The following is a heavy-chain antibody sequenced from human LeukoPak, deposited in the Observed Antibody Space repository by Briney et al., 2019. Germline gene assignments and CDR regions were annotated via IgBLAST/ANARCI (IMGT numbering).Heavy chain of an antibody. J-gene: IGHJ4*02. CDR3: ARDLTGPYDH. D-gene: IGHD3-22*01. CDR1: GFSVTTYW. Sequence: GESLKISCAASGFSVTTYWMHWVRQTPGKGLVWVARINVEGNYIDYAESVKGRFTISRDSAKNTLFLQMNSLRVEDTAVYSCARDLTGPYDHWGQGTLVTVSS. V-gene: IGHV3-74*01. CDR2: INVEGNYI.